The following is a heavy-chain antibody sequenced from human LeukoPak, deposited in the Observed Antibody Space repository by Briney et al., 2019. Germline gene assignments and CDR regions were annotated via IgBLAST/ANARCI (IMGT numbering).Heavy chain of an antibody. D-gene: IGHD6-19*01. Sequence: GESLKISCKGSGYSINNYWIGWVRQMPGKGLEWMGIIYPADSDIRYSPSLQGQVTISADKSISTAYLQWSSLKASDTAIYYCARQYRQRVAGSGIFDYWGQGTLVTASS. CDR2: IYPADSDI. J-gene: IGHJ4*02. CDR1: GYSINNYW. V-gene: IGHV5-51*01. CDR3: ARQYRQRVAGSGIFDY.